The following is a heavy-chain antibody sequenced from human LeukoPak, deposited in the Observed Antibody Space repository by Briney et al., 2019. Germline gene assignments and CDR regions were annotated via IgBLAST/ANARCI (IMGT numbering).Heavy chain of an antibody. CDR1: GFSLSTSGVG. CDR2: IYWNDDK. CDR3: VHRVGSRSGYSYGY. Sequence: SGPTLVKPTQTLTLTCTFSGFSLSTSGVGVGWIRQPPGKALEWLALIYWNDDKRYSPSLKSRLTITKDTSKNQVVLTMTNMDPVDTATYYCVHRVGSRSGYSYGYWGQGTLVTVSS. V-gene: IGHV2-5*01. D-gene: IGHD5-18*01. J-gene: IGHJ4*02.